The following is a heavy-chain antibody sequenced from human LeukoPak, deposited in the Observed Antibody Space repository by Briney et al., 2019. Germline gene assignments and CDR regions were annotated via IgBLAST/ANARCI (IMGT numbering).Heavy chain of an antibody. Sequence: SETLSLTCTVSGGSISSGGYYWSWIRQHPGKGLEWIGYIYYSGSTYYNPSLKSRVTISVDTSKNQFSLKLSSVTAADTAAYYCARNPASSSWYHNFDYWGQGTLVTVSS. J-gene: IGHJ4*02. CDR1: GGSISSGGYY. CDR3: ARNPASSSWYHNFDY. CDR2: IYYSGST. V-gene: IGHV4-31*03. D-gene: IGHD6-13*01.